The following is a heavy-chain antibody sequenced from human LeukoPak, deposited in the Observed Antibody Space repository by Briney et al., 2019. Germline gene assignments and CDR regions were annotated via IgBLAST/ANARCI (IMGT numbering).Heavy chain of an antibody. D-gene: IGHD3-10*01. CDR1: GGSFSGYY. V-gene: IGHV4-34*01. Sequence: ASETLSLTCAVYGGSFSGYYWSWIRQPPGKGLEWIGEINHSGSTNYNPSLKSRVTISVDTSKNQFSLKLSSVTAADTAVYYCARVNPDMVRGVITHFDYWGQGTLATVSS. CDR2: INHSGST. CDR3: ARVNPDMVRGVITHFDY. J-gene: IGHJ4*02.